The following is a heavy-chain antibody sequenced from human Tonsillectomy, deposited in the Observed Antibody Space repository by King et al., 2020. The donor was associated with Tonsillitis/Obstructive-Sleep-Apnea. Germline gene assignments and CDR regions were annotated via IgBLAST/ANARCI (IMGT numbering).Heavy chain of an antibody. CDR1: GYTFTNYG. CDR2: ISAHNCHT. Sequence: QLVQSGAEVKKPGASVKVYCKASGYTFTNYGISWVRQAPGQGLEWMAWISAHNCHTHYAQKLQGRVTMTTDASTSTAYMELRSLRSDDTAVYYSARDCMSHYQDSRAYYSVNGGGQGSLVTVSS. D-gene: IGHD3-22*01. V-gene: IGHV1-18*01. J-gene: IGHJ4*02. CDR3: ARDCMSHYQDSRAYYSVNG.